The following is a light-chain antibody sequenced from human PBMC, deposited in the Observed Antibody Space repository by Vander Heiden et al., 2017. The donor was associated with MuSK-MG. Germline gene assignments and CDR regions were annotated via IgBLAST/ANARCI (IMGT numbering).Light chain of an antibody. Sequence: SYELTQPPSVSVSPGQTASITCSGDKLGDKYASWYQQKPGQSPVLVIYKDEKRPAGITGRFSGSNSGNTATLSVSGTQDRDEDDYYCQVGDSSSVVFGGGTKLTVL. CDR2: KDE. J-gene: IGLJ2*01. V-gene: IGLV3-1*01. CDR1: KLGDKY. CDR3: QVGDSSSVV.